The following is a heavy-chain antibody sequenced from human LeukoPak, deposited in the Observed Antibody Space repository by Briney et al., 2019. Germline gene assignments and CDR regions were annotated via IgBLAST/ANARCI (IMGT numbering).Heavy chain of an antibody. CDR1: GYTFTRYA. CDR3: ARHDNDDDFDY. J-gene: IGHJ4*02. D-gene: IGHD3-16*01. Sequence: GASVTVSCTASGYTFTRYAINWLRQAPGQGLEWMGRINMYTANPAYAQGFTERFVFSLDTSVTTAYLQISNLKTEDTAVYYCARHDNDDDFDYWGQGTLVTVSS. V-gene: IGHV7-4-1*02. CDR2: INMYTANP.